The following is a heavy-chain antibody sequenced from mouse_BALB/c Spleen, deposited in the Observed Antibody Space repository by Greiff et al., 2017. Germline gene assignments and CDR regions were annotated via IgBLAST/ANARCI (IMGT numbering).Heavy chain of an antibody. CDR2: ISTYYGDA. V-gene: IGHV1S137*01. D-gene: IGHD2-4*01. CDR1: GYTFTDYA. CDR3: ARSTMITTAWFAY. J-gene: IGHJ3*01. Sequence: VQLQQSGAELVRPGVSVKISCKGSGYTFTDYAMHWVKQSYAKSLEWIGVISTYYGDASYNQKFKGKATMTVDKSSSTAYMELARLTSEDSAIYYCARSTMITTAWFAYWGQGTLVTVSA.